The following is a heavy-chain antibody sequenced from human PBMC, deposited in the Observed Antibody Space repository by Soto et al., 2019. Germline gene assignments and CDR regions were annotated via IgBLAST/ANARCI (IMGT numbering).Heavy chain of an antibody. CDR1: GFTFANYG. V-gene: IGHV3-23*01. CDR3: AKLTAA. CDR2: ISSSGRRT. D-gene: IGHD6-13*01. J-gene: IGHJ4*02. Sequence: GGSLRLSCGTSGFTFANYGMGWVRQAPGKGLSWVSGISSSGRRTYYADSVKGRFTISGDNSKNTVYLQMNSLRDEDTAVYYCAKLTAAWGQGTLVTVSS.